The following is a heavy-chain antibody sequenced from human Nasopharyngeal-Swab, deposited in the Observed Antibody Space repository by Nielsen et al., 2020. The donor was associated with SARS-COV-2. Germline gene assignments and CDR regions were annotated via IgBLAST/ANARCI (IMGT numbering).Heavy chain of an antibody. CDR3: ATSRSYCNSTSCKSDWFDP. V-gene: IGHV1-24*01. CDR1: GYTLTELS. D-gene: IGHD2-2*01. Sequence: ASVKVSCKVSGYTLTELSMHWVRQAPGKGLEWMGGFDPEDGETIYAQKFQGRVTMTEDTSTDTAYMERSSLRSEDTAVYYCATSRSYCNSTSCKSDWFDPWGQGTLVTVSS. J-gene: IGHJ5*02. CDR2: FDPEDGET.